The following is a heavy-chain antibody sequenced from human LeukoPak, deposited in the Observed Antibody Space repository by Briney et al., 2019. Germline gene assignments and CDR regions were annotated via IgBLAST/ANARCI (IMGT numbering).Heavy chain of an antibody. D-gene: IGHD2-2*01. Sequence: PSETLSLTCTVSGGSISSGGYYWSWIRQHPGKGLEWIGYIYYSGSTYYNPSLKSRVTISVDTSKNQFSLKLSSVTAADTAVYYCARATTSPLSGYFDLWGRGTLVTVSS. V-gene: IGHV4-31*03. J-gene: IGHJ2*01. CDR1: GGSISSGGYY. CDR2: IYYSGST. CDR3: ARATTSPLSGYFDL.